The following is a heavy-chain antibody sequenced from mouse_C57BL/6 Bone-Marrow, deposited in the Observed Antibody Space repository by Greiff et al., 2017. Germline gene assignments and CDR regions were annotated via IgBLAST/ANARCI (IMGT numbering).Heavy chain of an antibody. CDR3: ARRHITTVVAYWYFDV. V-gene: IGHV5-6*01. CDR1: GFTFSSYG. Sequence: EVQLVESGGDLVKPGGSLKLSCAASGFTFSSYGMSWVRQTPDKRLEWVATISSGGSYTYYPDSVKGRFTISRDNAKNTLYLQMSSLKSEDTAMXYCARRHITTVVAYWYFDVWGTGTTVTVSS. D-gene: IGHD1-1*01. CDR2: ISSGGSYT. J-gene: IGHJ1*03.